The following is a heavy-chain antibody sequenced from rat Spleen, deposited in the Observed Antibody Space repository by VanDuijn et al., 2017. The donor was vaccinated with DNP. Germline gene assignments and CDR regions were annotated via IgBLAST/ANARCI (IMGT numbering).Heavy chain of an antibody. CDR1: GFTFSNYN. CDR3: VKANNWDY. Sequence: EVQLVESGGGLVQPGRSLKLSCAASGFTFSNYNMAWVRQAPKKGLEWVATISHDGSSTYYRDSVKGRFTISRDNGENTVYLQMNSLRSEDTATYYCVKANNWDYWGQGVMVTVSS. V-gene: IGHV5-7*01. J-gene: IGHJ2*01. CDR2: ISHDGSST. D-gene: IGHD5-1*01.